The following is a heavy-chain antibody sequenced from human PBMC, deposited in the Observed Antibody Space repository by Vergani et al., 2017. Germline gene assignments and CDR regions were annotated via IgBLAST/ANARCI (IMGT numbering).Heavy chain of an antibody. CDR2: IYYDGSTA. J-gene: IGHJ6*03. D-gene: IGHD2-2*02. CDR1: RSTFKTYG. V-gene: IGHV3-33*01. Sequence: QGQLVESGGGIVQPGRSLTLSCVASRSTFKTYGMHWVRQAPGKGLEWVGLIYYDGSTAYYADSVKGRFTISRDNSKNTLYLQMSSLRAEDTAVYYCARDQGPAAIRLNVGNYMDVWGKGTTVIVSS. CDR3: ARDQGPAAIRLNVGNYMDV.